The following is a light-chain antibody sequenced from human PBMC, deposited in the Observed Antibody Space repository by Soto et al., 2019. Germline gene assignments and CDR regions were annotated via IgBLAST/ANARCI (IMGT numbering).Light chain of an antibody. CDR2: GAS. Sequence: EIVLTQSPGTLSLSPGERATLSCRASQSVSSSYLAWYQQKPGQAPRLLIFGASTRATGIPDRFSGSGSGTDFTLTINRLEPGDFAVYYCQQYGSSPAWTFGQGTKVDIK. J-gene: IGKJ1*01. CDR1: QSVSSSY. V-gene: IGKV3-20*01. CDR3: QQYGSSPAWT.